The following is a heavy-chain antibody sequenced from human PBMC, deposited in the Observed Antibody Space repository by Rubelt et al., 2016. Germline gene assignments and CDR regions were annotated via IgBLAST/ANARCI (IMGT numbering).Heavy chain of an antibody. V-gene: IGHV4-39*07. D-gene: IGHD5-12*01. CDR1: GGSISSSSYY. J-gene: IGHJ4*02. Sequence: QLQLQESGPGLVKPSETLSLTCTVSGGSISSSSYYWGWIRQPPGKGLEWIGSIYYSGSTYYNPSLKCRVTISVDTSKNQFSLKLSSVTAADTAVYYCARDRVDIVATGDWGQGTLVTVSS. CDR3: ARDRVDIVATGD. CDR2: IYYSGST.